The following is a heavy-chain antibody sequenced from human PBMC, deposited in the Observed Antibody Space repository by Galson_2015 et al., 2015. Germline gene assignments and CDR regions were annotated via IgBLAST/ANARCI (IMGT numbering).Heavy chain of an antibody. D-gene: IGHD3-22*01. CDR2: IWYDGSNK. J-gene: IGHJ3*02. CDR3: AGGDSSGYYSDAFDI. V-gene: IGHV3-33*01. CDR1: GFTFRSYG. Sequence: LRLSCAASGFTFRSYGMHWVRQAPGKGLEWVAVIWYDGSNKYYADSVKGRFTISRDNSKNTLYLQMNSLRAEDTAVYYCAGGDSSGYYSDAFDIWGQGTMVTVSS.